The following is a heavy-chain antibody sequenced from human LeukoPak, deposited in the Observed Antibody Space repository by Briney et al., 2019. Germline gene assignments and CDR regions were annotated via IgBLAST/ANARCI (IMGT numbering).Heavy chain of an antibody. CDR2: ISWNSVSI. Sequence: SLRLSCAASGFTFDDYAMHWVRQAPGKGLEWVSGISWNSVSIGYADSVKGRFTISRDNSKNTLYLQMNSLRAEDTAVYYCARGGGSSWYSRHFQHWGQGTLVTVSS. V-gene: IGHV3-9*01. D-gene: IGHD6-13*01. CDR3: ARGGGSSWYSRHFQH. CDR1: GFTFDDYA. J-gene: IGHJ1*01.